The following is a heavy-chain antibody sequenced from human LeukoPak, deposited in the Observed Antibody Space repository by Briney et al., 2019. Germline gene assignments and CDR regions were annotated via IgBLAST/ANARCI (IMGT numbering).Heavy chain of an antibody. Sequence: SETLSLTCTVSGDSITSYYWNWIRQTPGKGLEWIGYIYHSGSSNYNPSLKSRVTLSIDTPRNQFSLKLTSVTAADTAVYYCARGNAFDYWGQGTLVTVSS. CDR2: IYHSGSS. J-gene: IGHJ4*02. V-gene: IGHV4-59*01. CDR1: GDSITSYY. CDR3: ARGNAFDY.